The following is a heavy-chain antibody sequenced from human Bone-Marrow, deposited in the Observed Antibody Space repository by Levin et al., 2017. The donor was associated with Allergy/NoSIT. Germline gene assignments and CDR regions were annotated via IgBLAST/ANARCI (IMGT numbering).Heavy chain of an antibody. CDR1: GFTFSSYG. J-gene: IGHJ4*02. Sequence: GESLKISCAASGFTFSSYGMHWVRQAPGKGLEWVAVISYDGSNKYYADSVKGRFTISRDNSKNTLYLQMNSLRAEDTAVYYCAKDLGGTVALHLFDYWGQGTLVTVSS. D-gene: IGHD4-23*01. CDR2: ISYDGSNK. CDR3: AKDLGGTVALHLFDY. V-gene: IGHV3-30*18.